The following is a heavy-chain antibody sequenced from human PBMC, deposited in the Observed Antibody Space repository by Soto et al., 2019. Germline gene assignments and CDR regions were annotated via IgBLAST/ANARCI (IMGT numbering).Heavy chain of an antibody. CDR2: ISKSSSTI. Sequence: GGSLRLSCAASRFTFSDDNVDWVRQAPGKGLEWVAYISKSSSTIYYADSVKGRFTISRDNAKNSLYLQMNSLSDEDTAVYYCARDGDRNGNSDYWGQGTLVT. J-gene: IGHJ4*02. D-gene: IGHD7-27*01. CDR1: RFTFSDDN. CDR3: ARDGDRNGNSDY. V-gene: IGHV3-48*02.